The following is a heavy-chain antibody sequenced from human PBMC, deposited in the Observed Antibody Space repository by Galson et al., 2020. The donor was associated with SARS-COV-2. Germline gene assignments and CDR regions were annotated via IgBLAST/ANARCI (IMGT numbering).Heavy chain of an antibody. CDR3: ARRITMIVAFDY. J-gene: IGHJ4*02. D-gene: IGHD3-22*01. CDR2: IYYSGST. CDR1: GGSISSSSYY. V-gene: IGHV4-39*01. Sequence: SETLSLTCTVSGGSISSSSYYWGWIRQPPGKELEWIGSIYYSGSTYYNPSLKSRVTISVDTSKNQFSLKLSSVTAADTAVYYCARRITMIVAFDYWGQGTLVTVSS.